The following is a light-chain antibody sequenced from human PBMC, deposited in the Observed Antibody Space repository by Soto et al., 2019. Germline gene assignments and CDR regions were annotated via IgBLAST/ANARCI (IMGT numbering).Light chain of an antibody. CDR2: GAS. CDR1: QSVSSN. Sequence: EIVMTQSPATLSVSPGERATLSCRASQSVSSNLAWYQQKPGQAPRLLIYGASTRATGIPARFSGSGSGTELTLTISSLQSDDFAVYHCQQYNNWWTFGQGTKVDIK. J-gene: IGKJ1*01. V-gene: IGKV3-15*01. CDR3: QQYNNWWT.